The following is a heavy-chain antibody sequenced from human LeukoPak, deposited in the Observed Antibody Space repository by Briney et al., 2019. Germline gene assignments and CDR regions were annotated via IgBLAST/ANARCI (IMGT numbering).Heavy chain of an antibody. Sequence: SETLSLTCTVPGGSISSGDYYWSWIRQPPGKGLEWIGYIYYSGSTYYNPSLKSRVTISVDTSKNQFSLKLSSVTAADTAVYYCARDLRDAFDIWGQGTMVTVSS. CDR2: IYYSGST. CDR3: ARDLRDAFDI. J-gene: IGHJ3*02. CDR1: GGSISSGDYY. V-gene: IGHV4-30-4*01.